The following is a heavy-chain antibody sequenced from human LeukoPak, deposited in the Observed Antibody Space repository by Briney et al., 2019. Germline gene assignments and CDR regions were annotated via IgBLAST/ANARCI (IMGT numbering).Heavy chain of an antibody. CDR1: GFTFSSYA. D-gene: IGHD3-22*01. J-gene: IGHJ4*02. CDR3: ARATGDYYDSSGYYYGSSFDY. Sequence: GGSLRLSCAASGFTFSSYAMHWVRQAPGKGLEWVAVISYDGSNKYYADSVKGRFTISRDNSKNTLYLQMNSLRAEDTAVYYRARATGDYYDSSGYYYGSSFDYWGQGTLVTVSS. V-gene: IGHV3-30*01. CDR2: ISYDGSNK.